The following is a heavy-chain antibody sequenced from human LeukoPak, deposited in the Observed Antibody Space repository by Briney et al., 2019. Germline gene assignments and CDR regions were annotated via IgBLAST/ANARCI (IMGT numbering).Heavy chain of an antibody. J-gene: IGHJ4*02. CDR3: ARGTSGAGPS. CDR2: IYYSGST. CDR1: GGSISSYY. D-gene: IGHD3-16*01. Sequence: PSETLSLTCTVSGGSISSYYWSWIRQPPGKGLEWVGYIYYSGSTNYNPSLMSRVTITVDKSNNQFSLKLISVPEADTTAYYYARGTSGAGPSWGQGTLVTVSS. V-gene: IGHV4-59*01.